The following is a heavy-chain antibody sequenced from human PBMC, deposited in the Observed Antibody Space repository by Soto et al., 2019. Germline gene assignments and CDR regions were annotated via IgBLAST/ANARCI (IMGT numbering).Heavy chain of an antibody. CDR3: ARDRCSGGSCYGEDYFDY. CDR2: IYYSGST. D-gene: IGHD2-15*01. V-gene: IGHV4-30-4*01. J-gene: IGHJ4*02. Sequence: QVQLQESGPGLVKPSQTLSLTCTVSGGSISSGDYYWSWIRQPPGKGLEWIGYIYYSGSTYYNPSLKSRVTISVDTSKNQFSLKLSSVTAADTAVYYCARDRCSGGSCYGEDYFDYWGQGTLVTVSS. CDR1: GGSISSGDYY.